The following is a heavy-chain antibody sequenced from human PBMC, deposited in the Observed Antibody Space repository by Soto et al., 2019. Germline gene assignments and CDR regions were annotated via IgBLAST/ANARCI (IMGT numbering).Heavy chain of an antibody. J-gene: IGHJ6*02. CDR1: GGSISSGGYY. V-gene: IGHV4-31*03. D-gene: IGHD3-10*01. CDR2: IYSSGST. Sequence: QVQLQESGPGLVKPSQTLSLTCTVSGGSISSGGYYWSWIRQHPGKGLEWLGYIYSSGSTSYNPYLKCGITRSVDTSKNPFSLKLRPVTAAGAAVYYRARDSGAGSRYAVWGQGATVTVSS. CDR3: ARDSGAGSRYAV.